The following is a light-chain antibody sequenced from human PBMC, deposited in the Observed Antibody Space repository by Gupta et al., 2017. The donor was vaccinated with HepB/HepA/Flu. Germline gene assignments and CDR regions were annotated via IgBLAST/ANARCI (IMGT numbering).Light chain of an antibody. Sequence: SYDLTQPVSVSVDLGQTARITCEGNNLGTKNVQWYQQRPGQAPVMVIYRDNNRPSGISDRFFGSNSGNTATLTIRRAQVGDEADYYCQVWDKNLVVFGGGAKLTVL. J-gene: IGLJ2*01. V-gene: IGLV3-9*01. CDR3: QVWDKNLVV. CDR2: RDN. CDR1: NLGTKN.